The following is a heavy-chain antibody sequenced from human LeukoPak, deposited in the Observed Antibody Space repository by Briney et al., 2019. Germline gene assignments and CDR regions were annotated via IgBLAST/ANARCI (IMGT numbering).Heavy chain of an antibody. CDR1: GFSFTSYA. V-gene: IGHV3-21*06. CDR3: ARVEATTARSYYYYYMDV. Sequence: VRSLRLSCSASGFSFTSYAMNWVRQAPGKGLEWVSSITTGSSYIYYADSVRGRFSVSRDNAKNSLYLDMNSLRAEDTAVYYCARVEATTARSYYYYYMDVWGKGTTVTVSS. J-gene: IGHJ6*03. CDR2: ITTGSSYI. D-gene: IGHD1-1*01.